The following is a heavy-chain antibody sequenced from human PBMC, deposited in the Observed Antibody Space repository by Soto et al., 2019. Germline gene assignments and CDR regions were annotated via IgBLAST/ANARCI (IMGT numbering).Heavy chain of an antibody. CDR2: TNEGSGNT. CDR3: ARDASSVSGVVTLDH. CDR1: GYSFKNYA. Sequence: ASVKVSCKATGYSFKNYAVHWVRQAPGQRLEWMGFTNEGSGNTRFSQKFQGRISITRDTSASTVYLDLSSLTSEDTAIYYCARDASSVSGVVTLDHWGPGTVVTVSS. D-gene: IGHD3-3*01. J-gene: IGHJ4*02. V-gene: IGHV1-3*01.